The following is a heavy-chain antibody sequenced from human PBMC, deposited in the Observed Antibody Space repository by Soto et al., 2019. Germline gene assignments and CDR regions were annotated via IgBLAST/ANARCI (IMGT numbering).Heavy chain of an antibody. CDR1: GFTFSSYA. V-gene: IGHV3-23*01. D-gene: IGHD2-2*01. Sequence: GGSLRLSCAASGFTFSSYAMSWVRQAPGEGLEWVSAISGSGGSTYYADSVKGRFTISGDNSKNTLYLQMNSLRAEDTAVYYCAKDVVPAAIPRMYYYYYGMDVWGQGTTVTVSS. CDR3: AKDVVPAAIPRMYYYYYGMDV. J-gene: IGHJ6*02. CDR2: ISGSGGST.